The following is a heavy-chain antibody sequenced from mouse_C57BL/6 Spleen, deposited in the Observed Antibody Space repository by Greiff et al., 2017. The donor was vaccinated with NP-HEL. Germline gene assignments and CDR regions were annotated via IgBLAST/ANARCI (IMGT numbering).Heavy chain of an antibody. Sequence: EVMLVESGGGLVQPGGSLSLSCAASGFTFTDYYMSWVRQPPGKALEWLGFIRNKANGYTTEYSASVKGRFTISRENSPSIHYLQMNALRAEDSATYYCGRYEGLGRYAMDDWGQGTSVTVSS. CDR2: IRNKANGYTT. V-gene: IGHV7-3*01. J-gene: IGHJ4*01. CDR1: GFTFTDYY. D-gene: IGHD4-1*01. CDR3: GRYEGLGRYAMDD.